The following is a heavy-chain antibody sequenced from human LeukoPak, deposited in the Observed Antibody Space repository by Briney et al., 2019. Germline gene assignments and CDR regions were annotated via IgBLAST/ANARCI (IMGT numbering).Heavy chain of an antibody. CDR1: GYTFTGYY. J-gene: IGHJ6*03. D-gene: IGHD1-26*01. V-gene: IGHV1-69*06. CDR2: IIPIFDTA. CDR3: ARGRYSISPYYYYYYMDV. Sequence: ASVKVSCKASGYTFTGYYMHWVRQAPGQGLEWMGGIIPIFDTANYAQNFQGRVTITADKSTSTAYMEVSSLTCEDTAVYYCARGRYSISPYYYYYYMDVWGKGTTVIVSS.